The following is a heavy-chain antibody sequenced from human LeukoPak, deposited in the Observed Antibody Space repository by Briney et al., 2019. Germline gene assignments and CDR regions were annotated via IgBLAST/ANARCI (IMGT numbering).Heavy chain of an antibody. D-gene: IGHD3-16*01. CDR3: ARGTYYYEF. V-gene: IGHV3-7*04. Sequence: GGSLRLSCAASKLTLSSHWMRSVRQAPGKGLEWVAYMNQLGNEKNYLDSVKGRFTISRDNAKNSLYLQMTSLRAEDTAVYYCARGTYYYEFWGQGTLVTVSS. CDR2: MNQLGNEK. CDR1: KLTLSSHW. J-gene: IGHJ4*02.